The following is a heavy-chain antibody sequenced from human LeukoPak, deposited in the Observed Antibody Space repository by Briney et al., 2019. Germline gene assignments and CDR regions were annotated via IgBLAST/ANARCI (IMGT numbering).Heavy chain of an antibody. J-gene: IGHJ2*01. CDR3: ARGVSYYYDNSGHPGWYLDL. Sequence: GGSLRLSCAVSGFTFNHYDMHWVRQAPGKRLEWVSAIRTTGDTHYPDSVKGRFAMSREDAKNSVHLQMNTLRAGDTAVYYCARGVSYYYDNSGHPGWYLDLWGRGTLVTVSS. V-gene: IGHV3-13*01. CDR2: IRTTGDT. CDR1: GFTFNHYD. D-gene: IGHD3-22*01.